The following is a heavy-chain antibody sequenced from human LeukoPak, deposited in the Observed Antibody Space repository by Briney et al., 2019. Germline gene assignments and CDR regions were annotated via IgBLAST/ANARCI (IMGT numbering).Heavy chain of an antibody. CDR3: ASHYYDSSGYPY. CDR1: GGTFSSYA. Sequence: SVKVSCKASGGTFSSYAISWVRQAPGQGLEWMGGIIPIFGTANYAQKFQGRVTITRDESTSTAYMELSSLRSEDTAVYYCASHYYDSSGYPYWGQGTLVTVSS. D-gene: IGHD3-22*01. CDR2: IIPIFGTA. J-gene: IGHJ4*02. V-gene: IGHV1-69*05.